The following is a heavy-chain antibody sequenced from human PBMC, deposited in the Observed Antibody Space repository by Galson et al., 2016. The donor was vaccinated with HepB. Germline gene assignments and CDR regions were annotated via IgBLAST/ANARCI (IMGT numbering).Heavy chain of an antibody. V-gene: IGHV3-33*01. J-gene: IGHJ6*02. CDR1: GFTFSSYG. Sequence: CAASGFTFSSYGMHWVRQAPGKGLEWVAFIWYDGSNKYYGDSVKGRFTISRDNSKNTLYLQMNSLRAEDTAVFYCARDRDYYAMDVWGQGTTVTVSS. CDR3: ARDRDYYAMDV. CDR2: IWYDGSNK.